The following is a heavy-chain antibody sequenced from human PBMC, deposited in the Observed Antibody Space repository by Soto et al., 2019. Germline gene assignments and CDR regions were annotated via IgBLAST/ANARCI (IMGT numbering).Heavy chain of an antibody. D-gene: IGHD3-22*01. Sequence: PGGSLRLSCAASGFTFSSYAMSWVRQAPGKGLEWVSAISGRGGSTYYTDSVKGRFTISRDNSKNTLYVHMNSLRAEDTAVYYCARAQPTYSSSYFDYWGQGTLVTAPQ. CDR1: GFTFSSYA. CDR2: ISGRGGST. J-gene: IGHJ4*02. V-gene: IGHV3-23*01. CDR3: ARAQPTYSSSYFDY.